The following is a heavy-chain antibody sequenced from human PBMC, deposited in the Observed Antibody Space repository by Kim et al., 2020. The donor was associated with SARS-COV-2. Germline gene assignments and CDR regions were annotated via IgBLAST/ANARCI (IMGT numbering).Heavy chain of an antibody. CDR2: IWYDGSNK. Sequence: GGSLRLSCAASGFTFSNYGIHWVRQAPGKGLEWVAVIWYDGSNKFYADSVKGRFTISRDNSKNTLYLQMISLRAEDTAVYYCAKGYFHSSDHSPYYFDYWGQGTLVTVSS. CDR3: AKGYFHSSDHSPYYFDY. V-gene: IGHV3-33*06. J-gene: IGHJ4*02. CDR1: GFTFSNYG. D-gene: IGHD3-22*01.